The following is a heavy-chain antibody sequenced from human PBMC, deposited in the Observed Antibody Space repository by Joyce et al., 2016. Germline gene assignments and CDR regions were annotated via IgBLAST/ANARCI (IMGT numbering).Heavy chain of an antibody. J-gene: IGHJ4*02. V-gene: IGHV5-51*01. CDR3: ARLVEMATILDY. CDR1: GYRFTGDR. Sequence: EVQLVQSGAEVKKHGESLKISCKGSGYRFTGDRIGWVRQMPGRGLEWMGIIYPDDSETRYNPSLQGQVTISVDKSISTAYLQWSSLKASDSAIYYCARLVEMATILDYWGQGTLVTVSS. D-gene: IGHD5-24*01. CDR2: IYPDDSET.